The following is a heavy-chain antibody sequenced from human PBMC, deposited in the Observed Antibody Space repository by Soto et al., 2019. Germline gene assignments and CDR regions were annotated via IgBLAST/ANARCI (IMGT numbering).Heavy chain of an antibody. V-gene: IGHV4-59*01. J-gene: IGHJ3*02. Sequence: SETLSLTCTVSGGSISSYYWSWIRQPPGKGLEWIGYIYYSGSTNYNPSLKSRVTISVDTSKNQFSLKLSSVTAADTAVYYCARDSRLYGSGSYSAFDIWGQGTMVTVSS. CDR3: ARDSRLYGSGSYSAFDI. D-gene: IGHD3-10*01. CDR2: IYYSGST. CDR1: GGSISSYY.